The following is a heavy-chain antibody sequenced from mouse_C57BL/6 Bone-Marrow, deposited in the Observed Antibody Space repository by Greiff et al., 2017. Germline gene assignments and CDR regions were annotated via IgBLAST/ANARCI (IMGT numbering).Heavy chain of an antibody. CDR1: GYTFTNYW. CDR3: ARGNYYGSSYKYFDV. J-gene: IGHJ1*03. CDR2: IYPGGGYT. D-gene: IGHD1-1*01. V-gene: IGHV1-63*01. Sequence: VQLQQSGAELVRPGTSVKMSCKASGYTFTNYWIGWAKQRPGHGLEWIGDIYPGGGYTNYNEKFKGKATLTADKSSSPAYMQFSSLTSEDSAIYYCARGNYYGSSYKYFDVWGTGTTVTVSS.